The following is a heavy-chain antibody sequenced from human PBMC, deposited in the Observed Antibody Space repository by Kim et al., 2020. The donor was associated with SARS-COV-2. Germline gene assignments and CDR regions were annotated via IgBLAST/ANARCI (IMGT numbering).Heavy chain of an antibody. D-gene: IGHD3-3*01. CDR1: GGSISSYF. V-gene: IGHV4-59*08. Sequence: SETLSLTCTVSGGSISSYFWSWIRQPPGKGLEWIGYIYYSGSTNYNPSLKSRVTISVDTSKNQFSLKLSSVTAADTAVYYCARHGVEPYYMDVWGKGTTVTVSS. CDR3: ARHGVEPYYMDV. J-gene: IGHJ6*03. CDR2: IYYSGST.